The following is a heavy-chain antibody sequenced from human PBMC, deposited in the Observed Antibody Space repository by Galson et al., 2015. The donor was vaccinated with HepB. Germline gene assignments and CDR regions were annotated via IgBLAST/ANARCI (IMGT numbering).Heavy chain of an antibody. CDR2: ISGDSIYI. CDR1: GFTFSSPA. D-gene: IGHD6-13*01. V-gene: IGHV3-21*01. J-gene: IGHJ4*02. Sequence: SLRLSCAASGFTFSSPAMGWVRQAPGKGLEWVSSISGDSIYIFYANSVKGRFTVSRDNAKNSLYLQMNSLRVEDTALYYCAAPPYSSPNLPFEYWGQGTLVTVSS. CDR3: AAPPYSSPNLPFEY.